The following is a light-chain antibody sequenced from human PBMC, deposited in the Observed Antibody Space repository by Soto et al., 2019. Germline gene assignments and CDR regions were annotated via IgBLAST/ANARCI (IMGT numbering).Light chain of an antibody. Sequence: DLQMTQSPSTVSASVGDTVSIKCRASQSVNNWLAWYQLQPGKAPKLLIYDASTLGSGVPSRFSGSGSGTGFTLTIRRLQPDDFATYFCQQYSTYLTFGQGTKVEI. CDR2: DAS. V-gene: IGKV1-5*01. CDR3: QQYSTYLT. CDR1: QSVNNW. J-gene: IGKJ1*01.